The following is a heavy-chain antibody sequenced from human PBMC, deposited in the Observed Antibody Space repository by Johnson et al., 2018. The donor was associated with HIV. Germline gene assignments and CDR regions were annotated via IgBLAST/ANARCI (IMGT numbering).Heavy chain of an antibody. Sequence: VQLVESGGGVVQPGRSLRLSCAASGFTFSSYAMHWVRQAPGKGLEWVAVISYDGSNKYYADSVKGRFTISRDNSKNTLYLQMNSLRAEDTAVYYCTTDRPMIAAGDAFDIWGQGTMVTVSS. CDR3: TTDRPMIAAGDAFDI. CDR2: ISYDGSNK. CDR1: GFTFSSYA. J-gene: IGHJ3*02. D-gene: IGHD3-22*01. V-gene: IGHV3-30*04.